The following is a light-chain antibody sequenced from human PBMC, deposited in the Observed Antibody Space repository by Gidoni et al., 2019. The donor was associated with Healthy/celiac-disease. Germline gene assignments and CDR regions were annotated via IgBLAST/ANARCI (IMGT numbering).Light chain of an antibody. CDR1: QCVSSN. V-gene: IGKV3-15*01. CDR2: GAS. J-gene: IGKJ3*01. CDR3: QQYNNWPPFT. Sequence: LTQSPATLSVTPGERAILSCRASQCVSSNLAWYQQKPGQAPRLLIYGASTRATGIPARFSGSGSWTEFTLTISSLQSEDFAVYYCQQYNNWPPFTFGPGTKVDIK.